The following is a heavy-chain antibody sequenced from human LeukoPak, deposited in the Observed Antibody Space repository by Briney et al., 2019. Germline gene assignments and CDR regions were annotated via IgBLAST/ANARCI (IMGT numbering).Heavy chain of an antibody. V-gene: IGHV4-39*07. CDR1: GGSISSRSYY. D-gene: IGHD3-22*01. J-gene: IGHJ4*02. Sequence: SETLSLTCAVSGGSISSRSYYWGWIRQPPGKGLEWIGSIYYSGSSYNNPSLKSRVTISVDTSKNQFSLKLSSVTAADTAVYFCARQRTDDSSGSLDYWGQGTLVTVSS. CDR2: IYYSGSS. CDR3: ARQRTDDSSGSLDY.